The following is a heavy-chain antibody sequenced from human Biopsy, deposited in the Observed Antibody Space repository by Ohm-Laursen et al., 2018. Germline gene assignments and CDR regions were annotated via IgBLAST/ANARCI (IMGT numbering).Heavy chain of an antibody. CDR3: ARAIGIVAAPIDY. Sequence: SLRLSCAASGFILSDYYMNWIRQVPGKALGYVSSINSAGMIYYGDSVKGRFTISRDSASNSLFLQLNGLKDEDTAIYYCARAIGIVAAPIDYWGQGIRVTVSS. J-gene: IGHJ4*02. CDR2: INSAGMI. D-gene: IGHD2-15*01. V-gene: IGHV3-69-1*02. CDR1: GFILSDYY.